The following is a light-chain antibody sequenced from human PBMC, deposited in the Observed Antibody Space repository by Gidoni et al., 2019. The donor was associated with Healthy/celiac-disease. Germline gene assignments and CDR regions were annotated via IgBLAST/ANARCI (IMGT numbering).Light chain of an antibody. CDR1: QSVSSSY. V-gene: IGKV3-20*01. CDR3: QQYGSSPRT. Sequence: EIVLTQSPGTLSLSPGERATFSCRASQSVSSSYLAWYQQKPGQAPRLLIYGASSRATGIPDRFRGSGSGTDFTLTISRLEPEDFAVYYCQQYGSSPRTFGQGTKVEIK. J-gene: IGKJ1*01. CDR2: GAS.